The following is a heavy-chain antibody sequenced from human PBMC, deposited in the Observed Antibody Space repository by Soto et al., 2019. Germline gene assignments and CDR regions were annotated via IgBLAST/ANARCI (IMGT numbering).Heavy chain of an antibody. Sequence: GASVKVCCKASGGTFSSYTISWVRQAPGQGLEWMGRIIPILGIANYAQKFQGRVTITADKSTSTAYMELSSLRSEDTAVYYCARGAAASYGMDVWGQGTTVPVSS. CDR3: ARGAAASYGMDV. D-gene: IGHD2-2*01. CDR2: IIPILGIA. J-gene: IGHJ6*02. V-gene: IGHV1-69*02. CDR1: GGTFSSYT.